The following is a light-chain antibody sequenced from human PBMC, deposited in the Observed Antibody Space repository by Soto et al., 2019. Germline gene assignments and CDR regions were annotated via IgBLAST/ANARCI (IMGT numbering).Light chain of an antibody. CDR2: KVS. CDR3: MQGTHCPPCT. J-gene: IGKJ2*02. Sequence: DVVMTQSPLSLPVTLGQPASISCRSSQSLVHSDGNTYLNRVQQGPGQSPRRLVYKVSNRDSGVPDRFIGSGSGTDFTLKISRVEAEDVGGYYCMQGTHCPPCTFGQGTKLEIK. V-gene: IGKV2-30*02. CDR1: QSLVHSDGNTY.